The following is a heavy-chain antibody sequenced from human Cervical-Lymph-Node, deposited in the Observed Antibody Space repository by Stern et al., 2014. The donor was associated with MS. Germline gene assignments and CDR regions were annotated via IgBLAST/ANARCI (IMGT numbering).Heavy chain of an antibody. Sequence: QVQLVQYGAEVKKPGASVKVSCKASGDTFASYGISWVRQAPGQGLELMGWISGYNGDTNYAQKVQGRVTMTTDTSTSTAYVELRSLTSDDTAVYYCARDRLDYYYNGMDVWGQGTTVTVSS. CDR3: ARDRLDYYYNGMDV. CDR1: GDTFASYG. J-gene: IGHJ6*02. CDR2: ISGYNGDT. D-gene: IGHD4-11*01. V-gene: IGHV1-18*01.